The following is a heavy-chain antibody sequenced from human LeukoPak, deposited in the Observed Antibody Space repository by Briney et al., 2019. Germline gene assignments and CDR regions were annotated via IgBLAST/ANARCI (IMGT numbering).Heavy chain of an antibody. Sequence: ASVKVSCKASGYTFTGYYMHWVRRAAGQGLEWMGWINSNSGATNEAQKFKDRVTMTRDTSISAAYMELSRLRSDDTATSYCSIGIIGGYDFDYWGQGTLVTVSS. J-gene: IGHJ4*01. CDR1: GYTFTGYY. D-gene: IGHD5-12*01. CDR3: SIGIIGGYDFDY. CDR2: INSNSGAT. V-gene: IGHV1-2*02.